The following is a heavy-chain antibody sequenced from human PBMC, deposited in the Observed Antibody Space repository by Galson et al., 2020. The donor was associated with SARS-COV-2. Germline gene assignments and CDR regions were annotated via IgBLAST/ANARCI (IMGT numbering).Heavy chain of an antibody. Sequence: GGSLRLSCVTSGFTFSKYGMSWVRQAPGKGLEWVASISDRGEFSSYVESVKGRFTISRDNSENSVSLEMNSLRGDDTAVYYCARDGRLEWLKSYYDCMGVWGNGTSVAGSS. CDR1: GFTFSKYG. J-gene: IGHJ6*03. CDR3: ARDGRLEWLKSYYDCMGV. V-gene: IGHV3-21*01. CDR2: ISDRGEFS. D-gene: IGHD3-3*01.